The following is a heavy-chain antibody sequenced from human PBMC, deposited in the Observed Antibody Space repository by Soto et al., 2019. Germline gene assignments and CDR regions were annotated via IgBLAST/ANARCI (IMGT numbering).Heavy chain of an antibody. D-gene: IGHD2-2*02. J-gene: IGHJ4*02. Sequence: SETLSLTCAVFGGSFSGYYWTWIRQPPGKGLEWIGEISQSGSTNYNPSLKSRVIISVDTSKKQFSLKLNSMTAADTAVYSCARTFATAIRGFDSWGQGTLVTVSS. CDR2: ISQSGST. CDR3: ARTFATAIRGFDS. CDR1: GGSFSGYY. V-gene: IGHV4-34*01.